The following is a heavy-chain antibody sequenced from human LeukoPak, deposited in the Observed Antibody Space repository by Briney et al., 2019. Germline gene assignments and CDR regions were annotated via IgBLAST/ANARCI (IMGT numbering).Heavy chain of an antibody. D-gene: IGHD3-10*01. Sequence: GASVKASCKASGYTFTSYYMHWVRQAPGQGLEWMGIINPSGGSTSYAQKFQGRVTMTRDTSTSTVYMELSSLRSEDTAVYYCARDRVGSGSYSWFDPWGQGTLVTVSS. V-gene: IGHV1-46*01. CDR1: GYTFTSYY. J-gene: IGHJ5*02. CDR2: INPSGGST. CDR3: ARDRVGSGSYSWFDP.